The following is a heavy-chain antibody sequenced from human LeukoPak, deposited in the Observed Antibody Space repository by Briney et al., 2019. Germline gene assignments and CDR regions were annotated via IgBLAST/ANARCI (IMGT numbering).Heavy chain of an antibody. CDR3: AREPNPGYFDY. CDR1: VGSFSGYY. J-gene: IGHJ4*02. V-gene: IGHV4-34*01. D-gene: IGHD3-10*01. Sequence: PSETLSLTCAVYVGSFSGYYWSWIRQPPGKGLEWIGEINHSGSTNYNPSLKSRVTISVDTSKNQFSLKLSSVAAADTAVYYCAREPNPGYFDYWGQGTLVTVSS. CDR2: INHSGST.